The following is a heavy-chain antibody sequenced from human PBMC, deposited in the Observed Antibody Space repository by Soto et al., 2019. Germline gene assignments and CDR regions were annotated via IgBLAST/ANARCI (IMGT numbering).Heavy chain of an antibody. CDR2: IYYSGST. CDR1: GGSISSSSYY. D-gene: IGHD4-17*01. V-gene: IGHV4-39*02. J-gene: IGHJ5*02. CDR3: ARDATGNFDP. Sequence: PSETLSLTCTVSGGSISSSSYYWGWIRQPPGKGLEWIGSIYYSGSTYYNPSLKSRVTISVDTSKNQFSLKLSSVTAADTAVYYCARDATGNFDPWGQGTLVTVSS.